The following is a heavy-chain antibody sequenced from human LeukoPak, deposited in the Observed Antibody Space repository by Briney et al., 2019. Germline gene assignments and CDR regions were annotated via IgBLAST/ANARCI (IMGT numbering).Heavy chain of an antibody. D-gene: IGHD3-22*01. CDR3: ARQYYYDTSGYVY. CDR1: GGSISSRGYY. CDR2: IYHSGST. Sequence: PSETLSLTCSVSGGSISSRGYYWGWIRQPPGKGLEWIGSIYHSGSTYYNPSLKSRVTISVDTSKNQFSLKLSSVTAADTAVYYCARQYYYDTSGYVYWGQGTLVSVSS. J-gene: IGHJ4*02. V-gene: IGHV4-39*01.